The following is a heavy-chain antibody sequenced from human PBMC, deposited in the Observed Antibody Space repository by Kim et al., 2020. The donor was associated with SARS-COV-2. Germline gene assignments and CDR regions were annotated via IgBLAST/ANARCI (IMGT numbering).Heavy chain of an antibody. CDR2: ISTDGGTT. V-gene: IGHV3-43*01. D-gene: IGHD3-3*01. Sequence: GGSLRLSCAASGFKFDDYPMHWVRQPPRKGLQWVALISTDGGTTSYADSVKGRFTISRDNNKKSLYLNSLTTEDTALYYCVKDLLFGGQGTLVTVSS. CDR1: GFKFDDYP. J-gene: IGHJ4*02. CDR3: VKDLLF.